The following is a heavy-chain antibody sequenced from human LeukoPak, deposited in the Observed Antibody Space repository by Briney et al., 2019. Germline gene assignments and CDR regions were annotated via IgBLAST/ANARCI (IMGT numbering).Heavy chain of an antibody. CDR1: GGSISSYY. CDR2: IYASGST. J-gene: IGHJ4*02. CDR3: TRGKVVAGTPGQNSWDY. V-gene: IGHV4-4*07. D-gene: IGHD6-19*01. Sequence: SETLSLTCTVSGGSISSYYWNWIRQPAGKGLEWIGRIYASGSTNYNPSLKSRVTMSVDTSKNQFSLKLSSVTAADTAVYYCTRGKVVAGTPGQNSWDYWGQGTLVTVSS.